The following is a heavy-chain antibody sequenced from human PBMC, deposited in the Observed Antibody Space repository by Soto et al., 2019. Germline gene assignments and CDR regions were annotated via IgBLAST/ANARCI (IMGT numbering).Heavy chain of an antibody. CDR3: ARDQRSSGVLRCVDWPTRREGWFDP. J-gene: IGHJ5*02. CDR2: IYYSGST. CDR1: GGSVSSGSYY. Sequence: QVQLQESGPGLVKPSETLSLTCTVSGGSVSSGSYYWSWIRQPPGKGLEWIGYIYYSGSTTYNPALKNPGYGELDTCRTLFCATLSPVHRAATAVYYCARDQRSSGVLRCVDWPTRREGWFDPLGQGTLVTVSS. D-gene: IGHD3-9*01. V-gene: IGHV4-61*01.